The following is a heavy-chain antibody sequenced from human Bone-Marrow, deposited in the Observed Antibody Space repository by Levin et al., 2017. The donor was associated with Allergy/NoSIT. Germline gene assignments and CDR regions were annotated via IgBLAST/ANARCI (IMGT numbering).Heavy chain of an antibody. CDR1: GFTLSSYG. V-gene: IGHV3-30*18. CDR2: ISYDGTNK. J-gene: IGHJ6*02. Sequence: GESLKISCAASGFTLSSYGMHWVRQAPGKGLEWVAVISYDGTNKYYADSVKGRFTISRDNSKNTLYLQMNSRRPEDTAVYYCAKDQRGGYCSSSSCYLAMDVWGQGITVTVSS. CDR3: AKDQRGGYCSSSSCYLAMDV. D-gene: IGHD2-2*01.